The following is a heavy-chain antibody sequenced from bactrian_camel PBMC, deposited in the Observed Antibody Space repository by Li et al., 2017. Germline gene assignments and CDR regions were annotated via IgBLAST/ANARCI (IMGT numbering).Heavy chain of an antibody. CDR1: GVASEKYC. V-gene: IGHV3S6*01. CDR3: AADPKVPPYDCSSASLWGSGYTT. D-gene: IGHD3*01. Sequence: HVQLVESGGGSVQTGGSLRLSCEISGVASEKYCIAWFRQTPGKEREYVATIYNDSNVPLYADSVKDRFTVSRDDAQNTIYLQMNNLKPEDTAMYYCAADPKVPPYDCSSASLWGSGYTTWGSGTQVTVS. CDR2: IYNDSNVP. J-gene: IGHJ4*01.